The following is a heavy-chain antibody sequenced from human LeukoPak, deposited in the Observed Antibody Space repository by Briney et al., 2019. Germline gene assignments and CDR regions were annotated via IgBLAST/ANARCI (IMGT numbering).Heavy chain of an antibody. CDR2: ISYDGSNK. Sequence: GGSLRLSCAASGFTFSSYAMHWVRQAPGKGLEWVAVISYDGSNKYYADSVKGRFTISRDNSKNTLYLQMNSLRAEDTAVYYCARDLGGAVDYWGQGTLVTVSS. J-gene: IGHJ4*02. CDR3: ARDLGGAVDY. D-gene: IGHD1-26*01. V-gene: IGHV3-30-3*01. CDR1: GFTFSSYA.